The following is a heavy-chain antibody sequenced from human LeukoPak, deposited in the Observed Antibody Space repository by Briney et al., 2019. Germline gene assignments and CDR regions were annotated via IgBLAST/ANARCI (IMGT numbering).Heavy chain of an antibody. CDR1: GGSISSYY. J-gene: IGHJ5*02. CDR3: ARHRAIAAVGAVHWFDP. D-gene: IGHD6-13*01. V-gene: IGHV4-39*01. Sequence: SETLSLTCTVSGGSISSYYWGWIRQPPGKGLEWIGSIYYSGTTYYNPSLKSRVTISVDTSKNQFSLKLSSVTAADTAVYYCARHRAIAAVGAVHWFDPWGQGTLVTVSS. CDR2: IYYSGTT.